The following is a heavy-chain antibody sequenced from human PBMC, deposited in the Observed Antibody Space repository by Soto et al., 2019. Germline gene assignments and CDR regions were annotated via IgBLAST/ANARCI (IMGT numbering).Heavy chain of an antibody. CDR3: ARIHSITWGSYFYGMDV. J-gene: IGHJ6*02. V-gene: IGHV2-26*01. Sequence: QVTLKESGPVLVKPSETLTLTCSVSGFSLSDTTMGVSWIRQPPRKALEWLAHIFSNDEKSYSTSLKTRLTNSKDTSRSQVVLTMTNMDPVDTATYYCARIHSITWGSYFYGMDVWGQGTTVTVSS. CDR2: IFSNDEK. CDR1: GFSLSDTTMG. D-gene: IGHD3-16*01.